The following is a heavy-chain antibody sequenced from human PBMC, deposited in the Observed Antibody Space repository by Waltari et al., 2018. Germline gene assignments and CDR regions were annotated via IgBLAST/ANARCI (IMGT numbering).Heavy chain of an antibody. Sequence: EVQLVESGGGLVKPGGSLRLSCVASGVNFDYSSLNWVRQAPGKGLEWVSSISSSSAYIYYADSVKGRFTVSRDNARNSLYLQMNSLRAEGSGLYYCARRFCSGGDCYWIFDFWGQGTLVTVSS. CDR2: ISSSSAYI. J-gene: IGHJ4*02. CDR3: ARRFCSGGDCYWIFDF. V-gene: IGHV3-21*01. CDR1: GVNFDYSS. D-gene: IGHD2-21*02.